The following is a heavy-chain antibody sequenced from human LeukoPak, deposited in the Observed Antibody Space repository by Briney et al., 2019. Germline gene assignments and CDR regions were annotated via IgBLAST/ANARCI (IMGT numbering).Heavy chain of an antibody. V-gene: IGHV3-74*01. J-gene: IGHJ4*02. Sequence: GGSLRLSCAASGFTFSNYWMHWVRQAPGKGLVWVSRINNDGTGTSYADSVKGRFTISRDNAKNTLYLQMNSLRVEDTAVYYCARGLRGPDYWALVTLVNVSS. CDR3: ARGLRGPDY. CDR1: GFTFSNYW. CDR2: INNDGTGT. D-gene: IGHD3-10*01.